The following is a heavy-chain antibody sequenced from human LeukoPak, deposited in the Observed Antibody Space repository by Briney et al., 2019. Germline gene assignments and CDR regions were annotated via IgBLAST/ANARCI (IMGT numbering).Heavy chain of an antibody. D-gene: IGHD2-21*01. Sequence: ASVKVSCKASGYTFTGYYIHWARQAPGQGLEWMGWIHPKSGGTSRAQRFQGRVTLTRDTSISTAYMELSNLRSDDTAVYYCARDIVLLQDARGYGYWGQGTLVTVSS. J-gene: IGHJ4*02. CDR2: IHPKSGGT. V-gene: IGHV1-2*02. CDR1: GYTFTGYY. CDR3: ARDIVLLQDARGYGY.